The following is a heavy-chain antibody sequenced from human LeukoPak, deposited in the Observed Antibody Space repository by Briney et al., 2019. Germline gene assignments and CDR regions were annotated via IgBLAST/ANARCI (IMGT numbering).Heavy chain of an antibody. Sequence: PGGSLRLSCAASGFTFDDYAMHWVRQAPGKGLEWVSGLSWNSANIGYADSVKGRFTISRDNAKNSLYLQMDSLRPEDTAFYYCARDMGGYYGSSGYLMGFEYWGQGTLVTVSS. V-gene: IGHV3-9*01. CDR3: ARDMGGYYGSSGYLMGFEY. D-gene: IGHD3-22*01. J-gene: IGHJ4*02. CDR1: GFTFDDYA. CDR2: LSWNSANI.